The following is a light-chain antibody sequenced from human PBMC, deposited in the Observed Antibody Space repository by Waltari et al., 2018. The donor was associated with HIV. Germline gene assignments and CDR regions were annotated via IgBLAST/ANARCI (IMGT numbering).Light chain of an antibody. Sequence: LVVTQSPSASASLGASVTLTCTLSSGRNSYAIAWHQQQPEKGPRYLMRLNSDGSHTKRAGIPDRCSGSSSGAERYLTISSLQSEDEADYYCQTWGPGIEVFGGGTKLTVL. CDR1: SGRNSYA. CDR2: LNSDGSH. V-gene: IGLV4-69*02. J-gene: IGLJ3*02. CDR3: QTWGPGIEV.